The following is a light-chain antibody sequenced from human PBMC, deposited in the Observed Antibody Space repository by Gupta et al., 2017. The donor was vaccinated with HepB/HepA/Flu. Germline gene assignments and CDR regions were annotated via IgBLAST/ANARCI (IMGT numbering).Light chain of an antibody. CDR3: QQYYGTPFT. V-gene: IGKV4-1*01. CDR2: WAS. J-gene: IGKJ2*01. Sequence: DIVMTQSPDSVAVSLGERATINCKSSQSVLYSSNGMNYFAWYQQKPGQPPKLLIFWASSRDYGVPDRFSGSGSGTDFTLTINSVQAEDVAVYYCQQYYGTPFTFGQGTNLEIK. CDR1: QSVLYSSNGMNY.